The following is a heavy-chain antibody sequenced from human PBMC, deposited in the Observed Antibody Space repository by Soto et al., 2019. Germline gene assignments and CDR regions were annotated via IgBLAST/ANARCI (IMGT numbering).Heavy chain of an antibody. D-gene: IGHD3-22*01. V-gene: IGHV1-18*04. Sequence: QVQLVQSGPEVKKPGASVKVSCKASGYTFTSYGISWVRQAPGQGLEWMGWISTYNGNTYYTQKLQGRVTMTTDTSTSTASMELRSLRSDDTAVYFCARWTSGYYYSPFDNWGPGTLVTVTS. CDR2: ISTYNGNT. CDR1: GYTFTSYG. CDR3: ARWTSGYYYSPFDN. J-gene: IGHJ4*02.